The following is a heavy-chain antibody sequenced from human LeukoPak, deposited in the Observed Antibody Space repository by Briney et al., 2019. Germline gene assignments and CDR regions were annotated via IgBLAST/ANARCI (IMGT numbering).Heavy chain of an antibody. CDR1: GGTFSNYA. CDR3: ARHFGTGDNFDY. CDR2: IIPIFGTA. Sequence: ASVKVSCKASGGTFSNYAISWVRQAPGQGLEWMGGIIPIFGTANYAQKFQGRVTMTRNTSISTAYMELSSLRPEDTAVYYCARHFGTGDNFDYWGQGTLLIVSS. D-gene: IGHD1-1*01. J-gene: IGHJ4*02. V-gene: IGHV1-69*05.